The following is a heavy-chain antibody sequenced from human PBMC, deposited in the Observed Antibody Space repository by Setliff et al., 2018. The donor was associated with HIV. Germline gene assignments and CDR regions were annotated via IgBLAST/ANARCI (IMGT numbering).Heavy chain of an antibody. CDR3: ARTDYGGNSGGNYFDY. V-gene: IGHV1-8*02. Sequence: ASVKVSCKASGGTFSSYAINWVRQATGQGLEWLGWMDPSSAATGYAQKFQGRVTMTTDTATSTAYMEVRSLRSDDTAVYYCARTDYGGNSGGNYFDYWGQGSLVTVSS. CDR1: GGTFSSYA. CDR2: MDPSSAAT. D-gene: IGHD4-17*01. J-gene: IGHJ4*02.